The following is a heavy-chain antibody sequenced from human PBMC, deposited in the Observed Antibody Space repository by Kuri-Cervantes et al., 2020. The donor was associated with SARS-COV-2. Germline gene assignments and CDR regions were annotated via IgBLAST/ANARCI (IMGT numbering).Heavy chain of an antibody. Sequence: SETLPLTCTVSGGSISSGSYYWSWIRQPAGKGLEWIGRIYTSGSTNYNPSLKSRVTISVDTSKNQFSLKLSSVTAADTAVYYCARSYSSGWYYFDYWGQGTLVTVSS. CDR1: GGSISSGSYY. CDR2: IYTSGST. D-gene: IGHD6-19*01. V-gene: IGHV4-61*02. CDR3: ARSYSSGWYYFDY. J-gene: IGHJ4*02.